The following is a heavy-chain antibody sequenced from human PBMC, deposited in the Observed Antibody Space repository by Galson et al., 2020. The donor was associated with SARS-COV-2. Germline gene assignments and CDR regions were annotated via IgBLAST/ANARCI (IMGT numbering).Heavy chain of an antibody. J-gene: IGHJ3*02. Sequence: GGSLRLSCAASGFSFTNAWMNWVRQAPGKGLEWVGRIRATGVGGTTDYSAPVKGRFTISRDDSENMIFLQMNSLRTEDTAVYYCTTDWDFNIGGRLYDAFVTWGQGTKVAVSS. D-gene: IGHD2-15*01. V-gene: IGHV3-15*01. CDR2: IRATGVGGTT. CDR1: GFSFTNAW. CDR3: TTDWDFNIGGRLYDAFVT.